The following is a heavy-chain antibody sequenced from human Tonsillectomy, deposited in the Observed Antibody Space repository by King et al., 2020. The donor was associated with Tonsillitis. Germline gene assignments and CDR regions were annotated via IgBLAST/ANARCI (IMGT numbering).Heavy chain of an antibody. CDR1: GFTFSSYG. CDR2: ISYDGSNK. D-gene: IGHD1-26*01. V-gene: IGHV3-33*05. J-gene: IGHJ4*02. CDR3: APGGSYPYFDY. Sequence: VQLVESGGGVVQPGRSLRLSCAASGFTFSSYGMHWVRQAPGKGLEGVAVISYDGSNKYYADSVKGRFTISRDNSKNTLYLQMNSLRAEDTAVYYCAPGGSYPYFDYWGQGTLVTVSS.